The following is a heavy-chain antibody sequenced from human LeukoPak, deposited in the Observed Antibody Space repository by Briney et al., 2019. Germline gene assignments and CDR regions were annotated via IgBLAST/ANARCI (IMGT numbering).Heavy chain of an antibody. V-gene: IGHV4-59*01. D-gene: IGHD5-12*01. CDR2: VYNTGST. CDR3: ARAVGDSGYGRYFDY. Sequence: SETLSLTCTVSGGSISTYYWSWIRQPPGKGLEWIGNVYNTGSTNYNPSLESRVTISVDTSKNHFSLRLSSVTAADTAVYYCARAVGDSGYGRYFDYWGQGTLVSVCS. J-gene: IGHJ4*02. CDR1: GGSISTYY.